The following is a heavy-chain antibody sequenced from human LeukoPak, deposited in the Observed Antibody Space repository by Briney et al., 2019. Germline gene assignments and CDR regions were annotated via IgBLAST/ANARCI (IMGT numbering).Heavy chain of an antibody. J-gene: IGHJ4*02. Sequence: PSETLSLTCTVSGGSISSSSYYWGWIRQPPGKGLEWIGSIYYSGSTYYNPSLKSRVTMSVDTSKNQLSLKLASVTAADTAVYYCARLSSQMTVMVSPFDYWGQGTLVTVSS. CDR1: GGSISSSSYY. V-gene: IGHV4-39*01. CDR2: IYYSGST. CDR3: ARLSSQMTVMVSPFDY. D-gene: IGHD3-22*01.